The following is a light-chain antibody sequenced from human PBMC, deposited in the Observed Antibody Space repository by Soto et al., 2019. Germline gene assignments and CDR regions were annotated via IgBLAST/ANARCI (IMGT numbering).Light chain of an antibody. J-gene: IGKJ4*01. CDR3: QQRE. Sequence: EIVLTQSPATLSLSPGERATLSCMASQSVSSYLAWYQQKPGQAPRLLIYDACNRATGIPVRFSGSGYGTDFTLTISSLEPEDFAVYYCQQREFGGGTKVEIK. CDR1: QSVSSY. V-gene: IGKV3-11*01. CDR2: DAC.